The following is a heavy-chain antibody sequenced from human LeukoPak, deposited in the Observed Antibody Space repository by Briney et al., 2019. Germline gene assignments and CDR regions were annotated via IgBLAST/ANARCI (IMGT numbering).Heavy chain of an antibody. V-gene: IGHV4-59*08. CDR3: ASSMITWGGVISNWFDP. J-gene: IGHJ5*02. CDR1: GVPISSYY. Sequence: SETLSLTCVVSGVPISSYYWSWIRQPPGKGLEWFGHIYYSGSTNYHPSLKSRVTISVDTHKNQFSLKMSSVSAADTPVYHCASSMITWGGVISNWFDPWGQGTLVTVSS. D-gene: IGHD3-16*01. CDR2: IYYSGST.